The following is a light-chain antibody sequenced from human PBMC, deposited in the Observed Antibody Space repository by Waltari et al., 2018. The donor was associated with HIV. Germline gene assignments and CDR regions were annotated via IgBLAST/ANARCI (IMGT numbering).Light chain of an antibody. CDR2: EVT. V-gene: IGLV2-14*03. Sequence: QYALSQPASVSGSPAQSITIPCTRTSSDVGADNYLSWYQQHPGNAPKLMIYEVTNRPSGVSYRFSVSKSGNTASLTISGLQIEDEAYYYCSSYTSSSLEIFGGGTKLTVL. CDR1: SSDVGADNY. J-gene: IGLJ2*01. CDR3: SSYTSSSLEI.